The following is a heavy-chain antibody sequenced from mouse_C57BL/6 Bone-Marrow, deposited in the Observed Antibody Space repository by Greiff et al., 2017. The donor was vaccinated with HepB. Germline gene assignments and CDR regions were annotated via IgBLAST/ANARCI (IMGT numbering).Heavy chain of an antibody. V-gene: IGHV5-2*01. CDR3: ARQRGYYGSSRDWYFDV. Sequence: EVQVVESGGGLVQPGESLKLSCESNEYEFPSHDMSWVRKTPEKRLELVAAINSDGGSTYYPDTMERRFIISRDNTKKTLYLQMSSLRSEDTALYYCARQRGYYGSSRDWYFDVWGTGTTVTVSS. J-gene: IGHJ1*03. CDR1: EYEFPSHD. CDR2: INSDGGST. D-gene: IGHD1-1*01.